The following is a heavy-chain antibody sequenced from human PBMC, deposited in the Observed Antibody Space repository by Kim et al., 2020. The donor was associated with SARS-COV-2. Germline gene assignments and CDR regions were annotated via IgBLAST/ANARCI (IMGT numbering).Heavy chain of an antibody. D-gene: IGHD3-9*01. V-gene: IGHV7-4-1*02. CDR2: INTNTGNP. J-gene: IGHJ4*02. Sequence: ASVKVSCKASGYTFTSYAMNWVRQAPGQGLEWMGWINTNTGNPTYAQGFTGRFVFSLDTSVSTAYLQISSLKAEDTAVYYCARVRKNYDILTGYYPIFDYGGRGTRVTVSS. CDR3: ARVRKNYDILTGYYPIFDY. CDR1: GYTFTSYA.